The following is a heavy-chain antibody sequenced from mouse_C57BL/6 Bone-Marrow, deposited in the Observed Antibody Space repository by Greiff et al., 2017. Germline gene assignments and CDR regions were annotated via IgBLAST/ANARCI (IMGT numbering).Heavy chain of an antibody. CDR2: IWSGGST. CDR1: GFSLTSYG. Sequence: VMLQQSGPGLVQPSQSLSITCTVSGFSLTSYGVHWVRQSPGKGLEWLGVIWSGGSTDYNAAFISRLSISKDNSKSQVFFKMTSLQADDTAIYYCSLLRGFAYWGQGTLVTVSA. J-gene: IGHJ3*01. V-gene: IGHV2-2*01. D-gene: IGHD1-2*01. CDR3: SLLRGFAY.